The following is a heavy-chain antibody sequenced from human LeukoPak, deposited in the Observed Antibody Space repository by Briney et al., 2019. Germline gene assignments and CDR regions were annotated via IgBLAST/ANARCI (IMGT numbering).Heavy chain of an antibody. V-gene: IGHV3-74*01. CDR3: ARDQLGDGDYLFDY. D-gene: IGHD4-17*01. CDR2: SNGDGSST. Sequence: TGGPLRLSCAASGFTFSRYWMHWVRQAPGKGPVWVARSNGDGSSTSYADSVKGRFTISRDSAKNTLYLQMNSLRAEDTAIYYCARDQLGDGDYLFDYWGQGTLVTVSS. J-gene: IGHJ4*02. CDR1: GFTFSRYW.